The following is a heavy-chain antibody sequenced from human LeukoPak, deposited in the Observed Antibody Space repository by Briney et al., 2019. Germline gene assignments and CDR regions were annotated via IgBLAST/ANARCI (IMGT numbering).Heavy chain of an antibody. J-gene: IGHJ6*03. D-gene: IGHD1-7*01. V-gene: IGHV3-23*01. CDR2: ISGSGGST. CDR3: AKRRGLELLYYYYMDV. CDR1: GFTFSSYA. Sequence: GGSLRLSCAASGFTFSSYAMSWVRQAPGKGLEWVSSISGSGGSTYYADSVKGRFTISRDNSKNTLYLQMNSLRAEDTAVYYCAKRRGLELLYYYYMDVWGKGTTVTVSS.